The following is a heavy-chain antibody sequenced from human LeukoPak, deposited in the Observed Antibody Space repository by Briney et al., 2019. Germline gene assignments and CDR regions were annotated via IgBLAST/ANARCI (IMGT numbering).Heavy chain of an antibody. D-gene: IGHD3-22*01. Sequence: GGTLRLSCAASGFTFSSYDMSWVRQAPGKGLEWVSSISGSGGSTYYADSVRGRFTISRDNSKNTLSLQMNSLRAEDTAVYYCARDSYYYDSSGYYPNFDYWGQGTLVTVSS. CDR3: ARDSYYYDSSGYYPNFDY. V-gene: IGHV3-23*01. CDR2: ISGSGGST. CDR1: GFTFSSYD. J-gene: IGHJ4*02.